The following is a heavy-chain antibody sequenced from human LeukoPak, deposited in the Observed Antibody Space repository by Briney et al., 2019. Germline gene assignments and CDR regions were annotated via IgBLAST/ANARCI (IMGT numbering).Heavy chain of an antibody. CDR2: IWYDGSNK. D-gene: IGHD6-13*01. CDR3: ARAGSSGWYPPNY. Sequence: GRSLRLSCAASGFTFSNYGMHWVRQAPAKGLEWVAVIWYDGSNKYYVDSVKGRLTISRDNSKNTLYLQMNSLRAEDTAVYYCARAGSSGWYPPNYWGQGTLVTVSS. V-gene: IGHV3-33*01. CDR1: GFTFSNYG. J-gene: IGHJ4*02.